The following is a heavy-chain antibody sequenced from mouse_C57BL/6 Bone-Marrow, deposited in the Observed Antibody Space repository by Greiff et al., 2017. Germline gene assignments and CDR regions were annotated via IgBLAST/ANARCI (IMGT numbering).Heavy chain of an antibody. V-gene: IGHV1-59*01. CDR1: GYTFTSYW. Sequence: VQLQQPGAELVRPGTSVKLSCKASGYTFTSYWMHWVKQRPGQGLEWIGVIDPSDSYTNYNQKFKGKATLTVDTSSSTAYMQLSSLTSEDSAVYYCARSGLRRGYFDYWGQGTTLTVSS. J-gene: IGHJ2*01. D-gene: IGHD2-4*01. CDR2: IDPSDSYT. CDR3: ARSGLRRGYFDY.